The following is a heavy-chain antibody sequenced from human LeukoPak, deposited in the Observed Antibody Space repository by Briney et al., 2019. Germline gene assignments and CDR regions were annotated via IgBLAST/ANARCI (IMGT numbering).Heavy chain of an antibody. CDR1: GGSISSYY. CDR2: IYYSGST. CDR3: AREVAPYDSSGYHLRKGAFDI. V-gene: IGHV4-59*01. J-gene: IGHJ3*02. D-gene: IGHD3-22*01. Sequence: PSETLSLTCTVSGGSISSYYWSWIRQPPGKGLEWIGYIYYSGSTNYNPSLKSRVTISVDTSKNQFSLKLSSVTAADTAVYYCAREVAPYDSSGYHLRKGAFDIWGQGTMVTVSS.